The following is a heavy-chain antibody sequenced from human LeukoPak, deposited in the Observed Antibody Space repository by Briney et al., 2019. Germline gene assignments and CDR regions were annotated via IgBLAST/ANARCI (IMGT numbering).Heavy chain of an antibody. Sequence: SETLSLTCTASGVTISSSSYYWGWIRQPPGKGLEWIVSIYYSGSTYYNPSLKSRVTISVDTSKNQLSLKLSSVTAADTAVYYCARLQSTIFGVGYFDYWGQGTLVTVSS. CDR3: ARLQSTIFGVGYFDY. CDR2: IYYSGST. D-gene: IGHD3-3*01. V-gene: IGHV4-39*01. CDR1: GVTISSSSYY. J-gene: IGHJ4*02.